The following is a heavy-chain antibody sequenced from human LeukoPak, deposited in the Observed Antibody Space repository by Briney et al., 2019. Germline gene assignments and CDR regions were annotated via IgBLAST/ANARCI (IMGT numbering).Heavy chain of an antibody. J-gene: IGHJ6*02. Sequence: PGRSLRLSCAASGFTFSSYGMHWVRQAPGKGLEWVAVISYDGSNKYYADSVKGRFTISRDNSKNTLYLQMNSLRAEDTAVYYCAKAYEVPAAMSGLYYYYYYGMDVWGQGTTVTVSS. CDR3: AKAYEVPAAMSGLYYYYYYGMDV. CDR2: ISYDGSNK. V-gene: IGHV3-30*18. CDR1: GFTFSSYG. D-gene: IGHD2-2*01.